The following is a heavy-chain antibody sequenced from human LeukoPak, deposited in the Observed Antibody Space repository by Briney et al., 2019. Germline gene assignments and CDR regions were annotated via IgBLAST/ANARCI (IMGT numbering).Heavy chain of an antibody. CDR2: ISSSSSSYI. CDR1: GFTFSSYS. V-gene: IGHV3-21*01. J-gene: IGHJ3*02. CDR3: ARGGYSYGFTRDAFDI. D-gene: IGHD5-18*01. Sequence: GGSLRLSCAASGFTFSSYSMNWVRQAPGKGLEWVSSISSSSSSYIYYADSVKGRFTISRDNAKNSLYLQMNSLRAEDTAVYYCARGGYSYGFTRDAFDIWGQGTMVTVSS.